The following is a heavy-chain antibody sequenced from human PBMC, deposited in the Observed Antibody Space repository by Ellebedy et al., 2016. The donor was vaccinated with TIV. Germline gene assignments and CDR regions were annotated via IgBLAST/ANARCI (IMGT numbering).Heavy chain of an antibody. CDR1: GFTVSGNY. J-gene: IGHJ4*02. V-gene: IGHV3-66*04. Sequence: GGSLRLXXAASGFTVSGNYMTWVRQAPGKGLEWVSILYSGGTTYYAASVKGRFTISRDNSKNTLYLQVNSLRVEDTAVYYCARLRSFDYWGQGTLVTVSS. CDR2: LYSGGTT. CDR3: ARLRSFDY. D-gene: IGHD4-17*01.